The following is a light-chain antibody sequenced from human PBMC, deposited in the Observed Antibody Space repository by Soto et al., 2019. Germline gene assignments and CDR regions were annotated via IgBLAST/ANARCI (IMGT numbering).Light chain of an antibody. Sequence: GVSNRFSGSKSGNTASLTISGLQADDEADYFCSSDTGSTTPYVFGTGTKVTVL. CDR3: SSDTGSTTPYV. J-gene: IGLJ1*01. V-gene: IGLV2-14*01.